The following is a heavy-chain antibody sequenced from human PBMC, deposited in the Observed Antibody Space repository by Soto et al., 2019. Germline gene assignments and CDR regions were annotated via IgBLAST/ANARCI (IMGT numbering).Heavy chain of an antibody. V-gene: IGHV3-21*01. CDR2: ISSSSSYI. CDR3: ARGVRNDFWGGNWFDP. D-gene: IGHD3-3*01. Sequence: GGSLRLSCAASGFTFSSYSMNWVRQAPGKGLEWVSSISSSSSYIYYADSVKGRFTISRDNAKNSLYLQMNSLRAEDTAVYYYARGVRNDFWGGNWFDPWGQGTLVTVSS. J-gene: IGHJ5*02. CDR1: GFTFSSYS.